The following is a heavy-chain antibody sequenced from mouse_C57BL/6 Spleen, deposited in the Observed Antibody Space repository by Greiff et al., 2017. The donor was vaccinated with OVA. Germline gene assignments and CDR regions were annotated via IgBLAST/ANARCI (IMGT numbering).Heavy chain of an antibody. CDR2: ISSGSSTI. D-gene: IGHD2-3*01. CDR3: ARGDGYYQYYFDY. Sequence: EVKLVESGGGLVKPGGSLKLSCAASGFTFSDYGMHWVRQAPEKGLEWVAYISSGSSTIYYADTVKGRFTISRDNAKNTLFLQMTSLRSEDTAMYYCARGDGYYQYYFDYWGQGTTLTVSS. CDR1: GFTFSDYG. J-gene: IGHJ2*01. V-gene: IGHV5-17*01.